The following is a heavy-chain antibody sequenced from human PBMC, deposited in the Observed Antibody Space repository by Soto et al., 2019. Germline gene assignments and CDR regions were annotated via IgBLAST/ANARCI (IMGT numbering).Heavy chain of an antibody. D-gene: IGHD4-17*01. V-gene: IGHV4-31*03. J-gene: IGHJ6*02. Sequence: NPSETLSLTCTVSGASISSGGYYWSWIRQHPGKGLEWIGYIYHSGSSYYNPSLKSRVSISVDTSQNQFYLQLTSVTAADTAVYYCARDQEVNYADVGGSEDYYGLDVWGRGTTVTVSS. CDR1: GASISSGGYY. CDR2: IYHSGSS. CDR3: ARDQEVNYADVGGSEDYYGLDV.